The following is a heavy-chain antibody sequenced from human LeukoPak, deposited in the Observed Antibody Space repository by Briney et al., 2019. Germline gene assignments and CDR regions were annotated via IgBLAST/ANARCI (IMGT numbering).Heavy chain of an antibody. D-gene: IGHD3-10*01. V-gene: IGHV3-7*01. J-gene: IGHJ4*02. CDR2: IKEDGSEK. CDR1: GFTFSSYW. Sequence: GSLRLSCVASGFTFSSYWVGWVRQAPGKGLEWVADIKEDGSEKYYVDSVKGRFTISRDNAKNSLYLQMNSLRAEDTAVYYCALNPDYYGSGSFDYWGQGNLVTVSS. CDR3: ALNPDYYGSGSFDY.